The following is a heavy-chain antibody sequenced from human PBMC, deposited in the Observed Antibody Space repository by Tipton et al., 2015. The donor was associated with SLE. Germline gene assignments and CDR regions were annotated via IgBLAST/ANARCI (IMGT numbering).Heavy chain of an antibody. Sequence: TLSLTCAVYGGSFSGYYWSWIRQPPGKGLEWIGEINHSGSTNYNPSLKSRVTISVDTSKNQFSLKLSSVTAADTAVYYCARARYYGSGMNFQHWGQGTLVTVSS. D-gene: IGHD3-10*01. J-gene: IGHJ1*01. CDR3: ARARYYGSGMNFQH. V-gene: IGHV4-34*01. CDR2: INHSGST. CDR1: GGSFSGYY.